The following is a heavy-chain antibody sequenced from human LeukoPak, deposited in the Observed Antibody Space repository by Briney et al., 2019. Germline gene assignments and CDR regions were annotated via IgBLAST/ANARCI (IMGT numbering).Heavy chain of an antibody. CDR2: IYTSGST. CDR1: GDSISSYY. CDR3: ARDGYSRSWHFFDY. Sequence: SDTLSLTCTVSGDSISSYYWIWIRQPAGKGLEWIGRIYTSGSTNYNPSLKSRVTMSVDTSKNQFSLKLSSVTAAGTAVYYCARDGYSRSWHFFDYWGQGTLVTVSS. D-gene: IGHD6-13*01. V-gene: IGHV4-4*07. J-gene: IGHJ4*02.